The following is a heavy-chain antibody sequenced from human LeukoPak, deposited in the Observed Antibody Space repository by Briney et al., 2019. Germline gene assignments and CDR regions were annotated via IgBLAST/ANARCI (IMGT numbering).Heavy chain of an antibody. CDR1: GFTFSSSW. V-gene: IGHV3-7*01. J-gene: IGHJ4*02. CDR2: INQDGSEK. CDR3: ARALYVLTGSAFDY. D-gene: IGHD3-9*01. Sequence: PGGSLRLSCAASGFTFSSSWMNWFRQSPGKGLEWVANINQDGSEKYYVDSVKGRFTISRDNAKNSLYLQINSLRAEDTAVYYCARALYVLTGSAFDYWGQGTLVTVSS.